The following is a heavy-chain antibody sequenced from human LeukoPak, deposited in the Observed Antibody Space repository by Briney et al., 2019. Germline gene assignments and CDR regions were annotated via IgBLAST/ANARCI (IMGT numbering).Heavy chain of an antibody. CDR1: GYTFTSYG. CDR2: ISAYNGNT. V-gene: IGHV1-18*01. D-gene: IGHD1-26*01. J-gene: IGHJ6*02. Sequence: ASVKVSCKASGYTFTSYGISWVRQAPGQGVEWMGWISAYNGNTNYAQKLQGRVTMTTDTSTSTAYMELRSLRSDDTAVYYCAAPSGSYNYYYGMDVWGQGTTVTVSS. CDR3: AAPSGSYNYYYGMDV.